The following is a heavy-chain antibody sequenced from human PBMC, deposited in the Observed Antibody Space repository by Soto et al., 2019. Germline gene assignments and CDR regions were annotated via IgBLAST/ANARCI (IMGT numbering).Heavy chain of an antibody. CDR1: GFTFSSYS. D-gene: IGHD5-12*01. CDR3: ARESIKGTENHYGMDV. CDR2: ISSSSSYI. J-gene: IGHJ6*02. V-gene: IGHV3-21*01. Sequence: PGGSLRLACAAPGFTFSSYSMKWVRQAPGMGLEWVSSISSSSSYIYYADSVKGRYTISRDNAKNSLYLQMNSLRAEDTAVYYCARESIKGTENHYGMDVWGQGTTVTVSS.